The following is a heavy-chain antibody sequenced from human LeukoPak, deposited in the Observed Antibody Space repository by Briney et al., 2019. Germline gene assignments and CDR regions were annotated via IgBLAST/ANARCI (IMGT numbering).Heavy chain of an antibody. J-gene: IGHJ6*02. CDR2: ISAYNGNT. CDR3: ARDRKRSAGSMDV. Sequence: ASVKVSCKASAYTFTSYGISWVRQAPGQGLEWRGWISAYNGNTNYAQKLQGRVTMTTDTYTSTGYMELRSLISDDTAVYYCARDRKRSAGSMDVWGQGTTVTVSS. V-gene: IGHV1-18*01. CDR1: AYTFTSYG. D-gene: IGHD1-14*01.